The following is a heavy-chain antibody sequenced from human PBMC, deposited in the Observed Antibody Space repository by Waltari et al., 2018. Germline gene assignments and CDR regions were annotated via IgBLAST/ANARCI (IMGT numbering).Heavy chain of an antibody. Sequence: EVQLLESGGGLVQPGGSLRLSCAASGFTFSNYAMSWFRQAPGKGLEWVSVIYSGGSTEYGDSVKGRFTISRDNSKSTLYLQMNSLRVEDTALYYCAKEASGYSSGWYGGGEYWGQGTQVTVSS. V-gene: IGHV3-23*03. CDR1: GFTFSNYA. CDR3: AKEASGYSSGWYGGGEY. CDR2: IYSGGST. D-gene: IGHD6-19*01. J-gene: IGHJ4*02.